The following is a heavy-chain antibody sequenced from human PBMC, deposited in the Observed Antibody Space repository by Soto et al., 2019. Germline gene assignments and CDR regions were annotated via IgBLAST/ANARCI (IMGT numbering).Heavy chain of an antibody. J-gene: IGHJ6*02. CDR2: ISYSGST. CDR3: ARAKITPGYYYSGMDV. Sequence: LSLTCTVSGGSISSGGCYWNWIRQHPGKALEWIGYISYSGSTYYNPSLKSRITISVDTSKNQFSLKVSSVTAADTAVYYCARAKITPGYYYSGMDVWGQGTTVTVAS. V-gene: IGHV4-31*03. D-gene: IGHD1-20*01. CDR1: GGSISSGGCY.